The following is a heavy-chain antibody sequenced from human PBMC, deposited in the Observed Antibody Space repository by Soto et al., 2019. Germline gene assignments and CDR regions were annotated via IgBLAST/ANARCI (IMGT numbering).Heavy chain of an antibody. CDR1: GFTFSSYW. Sequence: GGSLRLSCAASGFTFSSYWMHWVRQAPVNGLVFVSRINSYFSSTSYADSVKGRFTISRYNAKNTLYLQMNSLRAYDTAVYYCAVGGAAPTAIGYWGQGTLVTVST. CDR3: AVGGAAPTAIGY. V-gene: IGHV3-74*01. D-gene: IGHD6-19*01. CDR2: INSYFSST. J-gene: IGHJ4*02.